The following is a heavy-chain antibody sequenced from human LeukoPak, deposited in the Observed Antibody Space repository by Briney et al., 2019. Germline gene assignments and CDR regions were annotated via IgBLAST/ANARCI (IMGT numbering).Heavy chain of an antibody. CDR1: GGSISSYY. Sequence: SETLSLTCTVSGGSISSYYWSWIRQPPGKGLEWIGYIYYSGSTNYNPSLKSRVTISVDTSKNQFSLKLSSVTAADTAVYYCASSSGSAWGYYFDYWGRGTLVSVSS. CDR2: IYYSGST. J-gene: IGHJ4*02. D-gene: IGHD6-6*01. CDR3: ASSSGSAWGYYFDY. V-gene: IGHV4-59*08.